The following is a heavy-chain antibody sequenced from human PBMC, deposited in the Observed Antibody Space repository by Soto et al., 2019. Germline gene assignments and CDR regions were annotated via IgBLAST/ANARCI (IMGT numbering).Heavy chain of an antibody. CDR2: IYYSGTT. CDR3: VRFYGNAFGI. Sequence: SETLSLTCIVSGGYLTSSVCYWGWIRQPPGKGLSWIGNIYYSGTTDYNPSLKSRVSVSTDTSRNQLSLTLSSVTAADTAVYYCVRFYGNAFGIWGPGTLVTVSS. J-gene: IGHJ3*02. CDR1: GGYLTSSVCY. V-gene: IGHV4-39*01. D-gene: IGHD3-10*01.